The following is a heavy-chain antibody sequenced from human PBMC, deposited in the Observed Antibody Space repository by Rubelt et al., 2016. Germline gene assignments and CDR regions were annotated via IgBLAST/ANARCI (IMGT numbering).Heavy chain of an antibody. V-gene: IGHV3-74*01. J-gene: IGHJ4*02. Sequence: EVQLVESGGGLVQPGGSLRLSCGASGFTLSSYWMHWVRQAPGKGLVWVSRISSDGSSTSYADSVKGRFTISRDNAKNSLFLQMDRLRVEDTAVYYCARDGVWGQGTLVTVSA. CDR3: ARDGV. D-gene: IGHD3-3*01. CDR1: GFTLSSYW. CDR2: ISSDGSST.